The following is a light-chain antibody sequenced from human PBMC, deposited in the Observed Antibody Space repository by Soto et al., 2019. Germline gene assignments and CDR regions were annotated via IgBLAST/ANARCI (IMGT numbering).Light chain of an antibody. Sequence: DIQMTQSPSALSASVGDRVTITCQASQDISDVLNWYQQQQGKAPKVLIYDASKLQTGVPSRFSGRGSGKDCTFPISRLQPDDSGTYYCQQFYDLPITFGQGTRLEIK. CDR3: QQFYDLPIT. CDR1: QDISDV. CDR2: DAS. J-gene: IGKJ5*01. V-gene: IGKV1-33*01.